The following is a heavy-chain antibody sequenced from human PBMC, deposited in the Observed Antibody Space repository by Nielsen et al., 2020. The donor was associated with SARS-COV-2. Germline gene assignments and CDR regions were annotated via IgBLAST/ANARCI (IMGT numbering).Heavy chain of an antibody. J-gene: IGHJ6*02. D-gene: IGHD2-2*01. CDR3: AADSVDQLLPQSYYYYGMDV. V-gene: IGHV1-18*01. CDR1: GYTFTSHG. Sequence: ASVQVSCKASGYTFTSHGISWVRQAPGQGLEWMGWISAYNVNTNYAQKFQERVTITRDVSTSTAYVELSSLRSEDTAVYYCAADSVDQLLPQSYYYYGMDVWGQGTTVTVSS. CDR2: ISAYNVNT.